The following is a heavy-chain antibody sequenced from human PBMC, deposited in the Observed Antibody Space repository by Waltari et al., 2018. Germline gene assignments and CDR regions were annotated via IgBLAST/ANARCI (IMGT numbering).Heavy chain of an antibody. CDR1: SGSFSGYY. Sequence: QVQLQQWGTGLLKPSGTLSLTCAVYSGSFSGYYWSWIRQPPGQRLEWIGEIKHTGDTKYNPALSSRVSLSVDTSKNQFSLRLNSLTAADTAVYYCASDTIFGTLPWGQGTLVTVSS. CDR2: IKHTGDT. V-gene: IGHV4-34*02. CDR3: ASDTIFGTLP. J-gene: IGHJ5*02. D-gene: IGHD3-10*01.